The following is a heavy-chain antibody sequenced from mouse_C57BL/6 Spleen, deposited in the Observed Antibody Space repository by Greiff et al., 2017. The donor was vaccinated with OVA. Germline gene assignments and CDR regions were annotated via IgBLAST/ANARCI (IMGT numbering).Heavy chain of an antibody. Sequence: EVQLVESGGGLVKPGGSLKLSCAASGFTFSSYAMSWVRQTPEKRLEWVATISDGGSYTYYPDNVKGRCTISRDNAKNNLYLQMSHLKSEDTAMYYCARGPITTVVATDWYFDVWGTGTTVTVSS. CDR3: ARGPITTVVATDWYFDV. J-gene: IGHJ1*03. CDR2: ISDGGSYT. D-gene: IGHD1-1*01. V-gene: IGHV5-4*01. CDR1: GFTFSSYA.